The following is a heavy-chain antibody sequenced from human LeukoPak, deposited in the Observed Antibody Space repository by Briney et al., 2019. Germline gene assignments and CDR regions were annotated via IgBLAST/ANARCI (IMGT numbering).Heavy chain of an antibody. CDR3: ARWHTSGWYYLDP. D-gene: IGHD6-19*01. Sequence: GESLKISCKGSGYNFTNYWITWVRQMPGKGLEWMGRIDPSDSYSDYSPSFQGHVTISGDKSINTAYLQWSSLKASDTAMYYCARWHTSGWYYLDPWGQGTLVTVSS. CDR2: IDPSDSYS. CDR1: GYNFTNYW. V-gene: IGHV5-10-1*01. J-gene: IGHJ5*02.